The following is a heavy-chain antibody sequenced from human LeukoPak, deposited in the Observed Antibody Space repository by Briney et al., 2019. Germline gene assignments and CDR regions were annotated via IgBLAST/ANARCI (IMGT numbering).Heavy chain of an antibody. D-gene: IGHD2-2*01. V-gene: IGHV4-39*01. J-gene: IGHJ5*02. CDR2: IYYSGST. CDR3: ARHSWPAAMIGAAVIVGFDP. Sequence: PSETLSLTCTVSGGSISSSSYYWGWIRQPPGKGLEWIGSIYYSGSTYYNPSLKSRVTISVDTSKNQFSLKLSSVTAADTAVYYCARHSWPAAMIGAAVIVGFDPWGQGTLVSVSS. CDR1: GGSISSSSYY.